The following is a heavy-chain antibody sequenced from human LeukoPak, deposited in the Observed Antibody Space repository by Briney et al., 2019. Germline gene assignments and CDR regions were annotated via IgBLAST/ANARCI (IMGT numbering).Heavy chain of an antibody. CDR1: GFTFSTYG. CDR3: AKGSAAGRPYYFDY. J-gene: IGHJ4*02. Sequence: GGSLRLSCAASGFTFSTYGMHWVRQAPGKGLEWVAVIWYDGSKKYYADSVKGRFTISKDSSKTILYLQMNSLRAEDAAVYFCAKGSAAGRPYYFDYWGQGTLVTVSS. CDR2: IWYDGSKK. V-gene: IGHV3-33*06. D-gene: IGHD6-25*01.